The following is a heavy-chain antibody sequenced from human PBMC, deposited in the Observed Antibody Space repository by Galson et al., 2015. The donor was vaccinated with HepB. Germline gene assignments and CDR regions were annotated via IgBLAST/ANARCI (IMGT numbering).Heavy chain of an antibody. J-gene: IGHJ5*02. CDR1: GYTLTELS. CDR3: ATVAGPLTHRGRKNWFDP. V-gene: IGHV1-24*01. D-gene: IGHD1-14*01. CDR2: FDPEDGET. Sequence: SVKVSCKVSGYTLTELSMHWVRQAPGKGLEWMGGFDPEDGETIYAQKFQGRVTRTEDTSTDTAYMELSSLRSEDTAVYYCATVAGPLTHRGRKNWFDPWGQGTLSPSPQ.